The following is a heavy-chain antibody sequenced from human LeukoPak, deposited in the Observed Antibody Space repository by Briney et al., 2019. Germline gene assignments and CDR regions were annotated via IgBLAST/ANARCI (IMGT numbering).Heavy chain of an antibody. CDR1: IGSFSGYY. CDR2: INHRGST. Sequence: SETLSLTCAVYIGSFSGYYWTWIRQPPGKGLEWIGEINHRGSTNYNPSLKSRVTISVDTSKNQFSLKLSSVTAADTAVYYCARGRRGYSYGYRGFDYWGQGTLVTVSS. D-gene: IGHD5-18*01. CDR3: ARGRRGYSYGYRGFDY. V-gene: IGHV4-34*01. J-gene: IGHJ4*02.